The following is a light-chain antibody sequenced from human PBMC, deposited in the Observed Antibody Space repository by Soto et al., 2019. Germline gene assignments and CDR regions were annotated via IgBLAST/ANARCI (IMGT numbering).Light chain of an antibody. CDR2: GAS. Sequence: DIQMTQSPSSLSASVRDRVTITCRARQGISNYLAWYQQKPGQTPNLLNFGASTLQSGVTSRFSGCGSGTDFTLTISSLLPEDVVHDYCQKYNSASFTFRPGTKV. V-gene: IGKV1-27*01. CDR3: QKYNSASFT. CDR1: QGISNY. J-gene: IGKJ3*01.